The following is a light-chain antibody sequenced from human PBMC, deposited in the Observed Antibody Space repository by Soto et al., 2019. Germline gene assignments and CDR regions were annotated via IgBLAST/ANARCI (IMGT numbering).Light chain of an antibody. Sequence: DIQMTQSPSSLSASVGDRVTITCQASQDINNYLNWYQQKPGKAPKLLIYDASNLETGVPSRFSGSGSGTDFIFTISSLQPEDIATYYCQQYDNLLLTFGGGTKVEIK. V-gene: IGKV1-33*01. CDR2: DAS. CDR1: QDINNY. CDR3: QQYDNLLLT. J-gene: IGKJ4*01.